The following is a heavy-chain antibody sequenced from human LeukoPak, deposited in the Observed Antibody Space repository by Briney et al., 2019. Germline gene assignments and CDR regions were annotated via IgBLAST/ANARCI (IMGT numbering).Heavy chain of an antibody. D-gene: IGHD3-22*01. J-gene: IGHJ4*02. V-gene: IGHV3-48*01. CDR2: ISSSSSTI. CDR1: GFTFSSYS. Sequence: GGSLRLSCAASGFTFSSYSMNWVRQAPGKGLEWVSYISSSSSTIYYADSVKGRFTISRDNAKNSLYLQMNSLRAEDTAVYYCARDKESGWLSRRGFDYWGQGTLVTVSS. CDR3: ARDKESGWLSRRGFDY.